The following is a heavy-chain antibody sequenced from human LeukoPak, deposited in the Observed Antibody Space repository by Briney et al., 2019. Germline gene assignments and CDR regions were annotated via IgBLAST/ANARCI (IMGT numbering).Heavy chain of an antibody. J-gene: IGHJ5*02. Sequence: SETLSLTCAVYGGSFSGYYWSWLRQPPGKGLEWVGEINHSGSTNYNPSLKRRVTISVDTSKNQFSLKLSSVTAADTAVYYCARGRPIRGVVVVAASYSRWFDPWGQGTLVTVSS. CDR2: INHSGST. CDR3: ARGRPIRGVVVVAASYSRWFDP. CDR1: GGSFSGYY. V-gene: IGHV4-34*01. D-gene: IGHD2-15*01.